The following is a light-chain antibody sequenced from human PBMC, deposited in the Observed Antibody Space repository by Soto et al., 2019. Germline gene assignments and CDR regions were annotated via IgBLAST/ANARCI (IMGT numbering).Light chain of an antibody. V-gene: IGKV1-5*01. CDR1: QDISGW. Sequence: ILMTQSPPTLSASVGDRVIITCRASQDISGWLAWYQQKPGKAPKLLVFDASSLEEGVPSRFSGSGSGTKFTLTIASLQPDDFATYYCQQYETFSGTFGPGTKVDIK. CDR2: DAS. CDR3: QQYETFSGT. J-gene: IGKJ1*01.